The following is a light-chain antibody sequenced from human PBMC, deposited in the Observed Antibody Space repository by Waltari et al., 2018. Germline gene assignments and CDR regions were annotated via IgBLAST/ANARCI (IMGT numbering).Light chain of an antibody. CDR1: QSVSIY. Sequence: TVLTQSPGTLPLSPGERATLSSRASQSVSIYLAWYQQKPGQAPRLLIYHTSTRATGIPERFSGSGSGTDFSLTISGLEPEDFAVYYCQHYKNLPVSFGQGTRVEIK. V-gene: IGKV3-20*01. CDR2: HTS. J-gene: IGKJ1*01. CDR3: QHYKNLPVS.